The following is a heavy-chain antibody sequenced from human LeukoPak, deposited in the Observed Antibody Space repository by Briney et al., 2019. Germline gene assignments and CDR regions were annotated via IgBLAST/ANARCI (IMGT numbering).Heavy chain of an antibody. J-gene: IGHJ5*02. CDR1: GYTFTGYY. CDR2: MNPNSGNT. Sequence: GASVKVSCKASGYTFTGYYMHWVRQATGQGLEWMGWMNPNSGNTGYAQKFQGRVTMTRNTSISTAYMELSSLRSEDTAVYYCARDPSRAGWFDPWGQGTLVTVSS. V-gene: IGHV1-8*02. D-gene: IGHD6-13*01. CDR3: ARDPSRAGWFDP.